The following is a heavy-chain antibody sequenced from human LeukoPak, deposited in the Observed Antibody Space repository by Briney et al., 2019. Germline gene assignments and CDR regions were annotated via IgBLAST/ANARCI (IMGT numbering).Heavy chain of an antibody. D-gene: IGHD6-19*01. V-gene: IGHV4-39*01. Sequence: SETLSLTCTVSGGSISSSSYYWGWIRQPPGKGLEWIGSIYYSGSTHYNPSLKSRVTISVDTSKNQFSLKLSSVTAADTAVYYCARPHSSGWYPFDYWGQGTLVTVSS. CDR2: IYYSGST. J-gene: IGHJ4*02. CDR3: ARPHSSGWYPFDY. CDR1: GGSISSSSYY.